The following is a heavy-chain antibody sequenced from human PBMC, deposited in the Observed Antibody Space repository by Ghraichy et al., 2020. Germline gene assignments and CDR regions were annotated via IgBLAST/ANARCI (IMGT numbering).Heavy chain of an antibody. V-gene: IGHV4-39*01. CDR2: IYYSGST. CDR3: ARRYCSSTSCSNWFDP. D-gene: IGHD2-2*01. Sequence: SETLSLTCTVSGGSISSSSYYWGWIRQPPGKGLEWIGSIYYSGSTYYNPSLKSRVTISVDTSKNQFSLKLSSVTAADTAVYYCARRYCSSTSCSNWFDPWGQGTLVTVSS. CDR1: GGSISSSSYY. J-gene: IGHJ5*02.